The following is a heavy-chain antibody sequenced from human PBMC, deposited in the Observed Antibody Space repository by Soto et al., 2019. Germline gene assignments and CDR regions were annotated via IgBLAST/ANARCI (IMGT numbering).Heavy chain of an antibody. CDR3: ASRSSGWYFDY. Sequence: EVQLLESGGGLVQPGGSLRLSCAASGFTFSSYAMTWVRQAPGRGLEWVSVISGSGGSTYYADSVKGRFTISRDNSKNTLYLKLNSLRAEDTAVYYRASRSSGWYFDYWGQGTLVTVSS. CDR2: ISGSGGST. D-gene: IGHD6-19*01. J-gene: IGHJ4*01. CDR1: GFTFSSYA. V-gene: IGHV3-23*01.